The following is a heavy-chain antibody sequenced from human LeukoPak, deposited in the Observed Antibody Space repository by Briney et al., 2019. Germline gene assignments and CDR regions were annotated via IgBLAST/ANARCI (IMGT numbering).Heavy chain of an antibody. Sequence: QAPGQGLEWMGWISPNSGGTNYAQKFQGRVSMTRDTSISTAYMELSRLRSDDTAVYYCARGRHVVVVAATSPGTGMDVWGQGTTVTVSS. J-gene: IGHJ6*02. D-gene: IGHD2-15*01. CDR2: ISPNSGGT. CDR3: ARGRHVVVVAATSPGTGMDV. V-gene: IGHV1-2*02.